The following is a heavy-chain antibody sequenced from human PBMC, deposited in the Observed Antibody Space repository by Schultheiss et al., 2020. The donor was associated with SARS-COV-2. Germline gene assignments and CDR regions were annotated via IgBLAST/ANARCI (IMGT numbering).Heavy chain of an antibody. CDR1: GYSFTHYA. CDR3: ARDLSTVDYDSNY. V-gene: IGHV1-2*02. J-gene: IGHJ4*02. D-gene: IGHD3-22*01. Sequence: ASVKVSCKASGYSFTHYAMHWVRQAPGQGLEWMGWINPNSGGTNYAQKFQGRVTMTRDTSISTAYMELSRLRSDDTAVYYCARDLSTVDYDSNYWGQGTLVTVSS. CDR2: INPNSGGT.